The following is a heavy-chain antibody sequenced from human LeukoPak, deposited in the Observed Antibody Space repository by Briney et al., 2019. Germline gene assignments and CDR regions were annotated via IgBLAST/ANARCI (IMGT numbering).Heavy chain of an antibody. D-gene: IGHD2-15*01. Sequence: GGFLRLSCAASGFTVSSNYMSWVRQAPGKGLEWVSAISGSGGYTYYADSVKGRFTISRDNSKNTLYLQMNSLRAEDTAVYYCANGYCSGGSCYYYYMDVWGKGTTVTVSS. CDR1: GFTVSSNY. V-gene: IGHV3-23*01. J-gene: IGHJ6*03. CDR3: ANGYCSGGSCYYYYMDV. CDR2: ISGSGGYT.